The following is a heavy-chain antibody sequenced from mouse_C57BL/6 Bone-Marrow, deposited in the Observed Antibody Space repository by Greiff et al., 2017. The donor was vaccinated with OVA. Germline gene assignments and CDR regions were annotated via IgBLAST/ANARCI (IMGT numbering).Heavy chain of an antibody. V-gene: IGHV7-3*01. D-gene: IGHD1-1*01. J-gene: IGHJ2*01. CDR2: IRNKANGYTT. CDR3: ARYRRLLRYFDY. CDR1: GFTFTDYY. Sequence: EVHLVESGGGLVQPGGSLSLSCAASGFTFTDYYMSWVRQPPGKALEWLGFIRNKANGYTTEYSASVKGRFTISRDNSQSILYLQMNALRAEDSATYYCARYRRLLRYFDYWGQGTTLTVSS.